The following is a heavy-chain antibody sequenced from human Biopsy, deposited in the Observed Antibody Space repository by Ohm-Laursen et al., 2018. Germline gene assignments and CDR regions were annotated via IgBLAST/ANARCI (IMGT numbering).Heavy chain of an antibody. J-gene: IGHJ4*02. V-gene: IGHV3-7*01. Sequence: SLRLSCTASGFTFSDYCMGWVRQAPGKGLEWVANIKQDGNEKYYVDSVMGRFTISRDNGKNSLYLQMNSLRAEDTAVYYCARARGSGRLRYHFDYWGQETLVTVSS. D-gene: IGHD1-26*01. CDR2: IKQDGNEK. CDR3: ARARGSGRLRYHFDY. CDR1: GFTFSDYC.